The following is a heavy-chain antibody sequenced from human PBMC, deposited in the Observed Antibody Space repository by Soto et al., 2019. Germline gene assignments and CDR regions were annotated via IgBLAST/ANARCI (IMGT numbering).Heavy chain of an antibody. D-gene: IGHD3-10*01. CDR1: GGTFSSYT. CDR2: IIPILGIA. Sequence: QVQLVQSGAEVKKPGSSVKVSCKASGGTFSSYTISWVRQAPGQGLEWMGRIIPILGIANYAQKFQGRVTITADKSTSTAYMELSSLRSEDTAAYYCASSYYYGSGSYSRWFDPWGQGTLVTVSS. J-gene: IGHJ5*02. V-gene: IGHV1-69*02. CDR3: ASSYYYGSGSYSRWFDP.